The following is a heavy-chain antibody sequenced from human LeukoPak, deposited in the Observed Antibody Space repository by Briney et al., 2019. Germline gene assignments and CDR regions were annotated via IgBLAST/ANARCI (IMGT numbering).Heavy chain of an antibody. J-gene: IGHJ3*02. V-gene: IGHV3-7*01. CDR2: IKDDGSAK. CDR3: ARGRDGYNLVDAFDI. Sequence: GGSLRLSCAASGFIFSNYWMTWVRQAPGKGLEWVASIKDDGSAKYYVDSVKGRFTISRDDAKNSLYLEMNSLRAEDTAVYYCARGRDGYNLVDAFDIWGQGIMVTVSS. CDR1: GFIFSNYW. D-gene: IGHD5-24*01.